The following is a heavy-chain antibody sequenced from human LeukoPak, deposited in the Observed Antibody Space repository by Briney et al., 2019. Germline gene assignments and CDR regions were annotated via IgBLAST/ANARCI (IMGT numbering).Heavy chain of an antibody. CDR1: GFTFSDYY. D-gene: IGHD6-19*01. J-gene: IGHJ3*02. Sequence: GGSLRLSCEASGFTFSDYYMSWIRQAPGKGLEWVSYISSSSSYTNYADSVKGRFTISRDNVKNSLYLQMNSLRAEDTAVYYCARGEAVAGPGNAFDIWGQGTMVTVSS. CDR2: ISSSSSYT. CDR3: ARGEAVAGPGNAFDI. V-gene: IGHV3-11*06.